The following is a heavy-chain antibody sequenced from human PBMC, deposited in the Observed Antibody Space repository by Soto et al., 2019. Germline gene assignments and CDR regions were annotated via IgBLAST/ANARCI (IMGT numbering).Heavy chain of an antibody. V-gene: IGHV3-30-3*01. CDR1: GFTFSSYA. CDR3: ATRSTFQLYYYYGMDV. D-gene: IGHD1-1*01. J-gene: IGHJ6*02. CDR2: ISYDGSNK. Sequence: GGSLRLSCAASGFTFSSYAMHWVRQAPGKGLEWVAVISYDGSNKYYADSVKGRFTISRDNSKNTLYLQMNSLRAEDTAVYYCATRSTFQLYYYYGMDVWGQGTTVTSP.